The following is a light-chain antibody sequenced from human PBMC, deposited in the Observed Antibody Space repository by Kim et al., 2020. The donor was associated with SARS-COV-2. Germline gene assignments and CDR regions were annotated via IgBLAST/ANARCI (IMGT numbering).Light chain of an antibody. V-gene: IGKV3-15*01. CDR3: QQYNNWPRWT. Sequence: CAGEKATLLCRARRSMSSNWSWYKQKAGKDPTLLIYGASTSANGIPARLSGSGSGTEFTLTIISRQPADFAVYYCQQYNNWPRWTFGQGTKVDIK. CDR2: GAS. CDR1: RSMSSN. J-gene: IGKJ1*01.